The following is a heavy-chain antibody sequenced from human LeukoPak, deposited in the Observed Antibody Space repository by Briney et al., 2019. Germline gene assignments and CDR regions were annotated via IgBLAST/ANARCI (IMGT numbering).Heavy chain of an antibody. D-gene: IGHD4-17*01. Sequence: SQTLSLTCTVSGGSISSGSYYWSWVRQPAGKGLEWIGRIYTSWSTSYNPSLKIRVTISVDTSKNKFSLKLSSVTVADTAVYYCARSYGDYGMTFDYWGPGTLVTVSS. V-gene: IGHV4-61*02. CDR2: IYTSWST. J-gene: IGHJ4*02. CDR3: ARSYGDYGMTFDY. CDR1: GGSISSGSYY.